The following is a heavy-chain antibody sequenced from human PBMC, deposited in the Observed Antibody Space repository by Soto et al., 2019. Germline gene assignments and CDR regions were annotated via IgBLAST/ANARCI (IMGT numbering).Heavy chain of an antibody. CDR2: ISYDGSNK. D-gene: IGHD3-10*01. V-gene: IGHV3-30*18. Sequence: GGSLKSSVAASDFTFSSYGRNWVGQAPDKGLEWVAVISYDGSNKYYADSVKGRFTISRDNSKNTLYLQMNSLRAEDTAVYYCAKVFASGSHPPHDYWGQGTLVTVSS. CDR3: AKVFASGSHPPHDY. J-gene: IGHJ4*02. CDR1: DFTFSSYG.